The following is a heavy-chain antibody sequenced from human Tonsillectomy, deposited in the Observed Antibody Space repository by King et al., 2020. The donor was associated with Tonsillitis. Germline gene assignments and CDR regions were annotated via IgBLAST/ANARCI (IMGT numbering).Heavy chain of an antibody. Sequence: VQLQESGPGLVKPSQTLSLTCTVSGGSISSGDYYWSWIRQPPGKGLEWIGYIYYSGSTYYNPSLKRRVTISVDTSKNQFSLKLSSVTASDTAVYYCARDMVFYDSSGYFNAFDIWGQGTMVTVSS. V-gene: IGHV4-30-4*01. CDR3: ARDMVFYDSSGYFNAFDI. CDR1: GGSISSGDYY. D-gene: IGHD3-22*01. CDR2: IYYSGST. J-gene: IGHJ3*02.